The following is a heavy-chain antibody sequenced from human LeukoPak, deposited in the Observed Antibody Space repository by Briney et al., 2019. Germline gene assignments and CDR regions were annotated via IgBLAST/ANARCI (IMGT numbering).Heavy chain of an antibody. J-gene: IGHJ3*02. CDR3: ERLFTASSGGYDAFEI. CDR1: GFTFSSYS. CDR2: IIYNGSYI. D-gene: IGHD2-21*02. V-gene: IGHV3-21*01. Sequence: GGSLRLSCAASGFTFSSYSMNWVRQAPGKGLEWVSPIIYNGSYIYYADSVKGRFTISRDNPKKSLYLQMNNLRAGDTAVYYRERLFTASSGGYDAFEIWGQGTMVTVSS.